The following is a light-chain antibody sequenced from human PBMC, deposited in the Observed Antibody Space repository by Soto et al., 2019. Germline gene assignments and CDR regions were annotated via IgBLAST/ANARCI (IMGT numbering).Light chain of an antibody. J-gene: IGKJ2*01. Sequence: EIVLTQSPGTLSLSPGERATLSCRASQSVSSSYLAWYQQKPGQAPRLLIYGASSRATGIPDRFSGSGSGTDFTHTISRLEPEDFAVYHCQQYGRSPYTFGQGTKLEIK. CDR3: QQYGRSPYT. V-gene: IGKV3-20*01. CDR2: GAS. CDR1: QSVSSSY.